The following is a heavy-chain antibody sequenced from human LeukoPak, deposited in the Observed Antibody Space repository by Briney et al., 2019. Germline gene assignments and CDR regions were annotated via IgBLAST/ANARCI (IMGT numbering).Heavy chain of an antibody. CDR2: IIPIFGTA. V-gene: IGHV1-69*13. Sequence: ASVKVSCKASGGTFSSYAISWVRQAPGQGLEWMGGIIPIFGTANYAQKFQGRVTITADESTSTAYMELSSLRSEDTAVYYCARGAGITGTGYNWFDPWGQGTLVTVSS. CDR1: GGTFSSYA. D-gene: IGHD1-20*01. CDR3: ARGAGITGTGYNWFDP. J-gene: IGHJ5*02.